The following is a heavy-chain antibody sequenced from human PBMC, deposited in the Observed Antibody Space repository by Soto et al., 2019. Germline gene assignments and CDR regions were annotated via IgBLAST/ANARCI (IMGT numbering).Heavy chain of an antibody. V-gene: IGHV3-23*01. J-gene: IGHJ3*02. Sequence: GGSLRLSCAASGFTFSSYAMSWVRQAPGKGLEWVSAISGSGSRTYYADSVKGRFTFSRDNSKKTLYLQMNSLRAEDTAVYFCAKGTYRDYVYWDHAFDIWGQGTMVT. CDR3: AKGTYRDYVYWDHAFDI. D-gene: IGHD4-17*01. CDR2: ISGSGSRT. CDR1: GFTFSSYA.